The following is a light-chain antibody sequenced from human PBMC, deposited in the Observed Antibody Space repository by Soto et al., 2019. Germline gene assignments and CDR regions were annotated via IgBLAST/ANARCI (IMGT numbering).Light chain of an antibody. CDR2: FAS. V-gene: IGKV3-15*01. Sequence: EIVMTQSPATLSVSPGERATLSCRASQSVSNNLAWYQQKPGQAPRLLIYFASTRATGIPARFSGSGSGTEFTLTISSLQSEDFAVSYCQQYNNWPLTFGGGTKVEIK. CDR3: QQYNNWPLT. J-gene: IGKJ4*01. CDR1: QSVSNN.